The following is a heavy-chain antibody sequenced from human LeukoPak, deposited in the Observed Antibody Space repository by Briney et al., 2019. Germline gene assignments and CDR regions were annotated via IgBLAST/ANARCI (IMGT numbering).Heavy chain of an antibody. CDR2: INPSGGSI. J-gene: IGHJ3*02. Sequence: ASVKVSCKASGHIFTSYYMYWVRQAPGQGLEWMGIINPSGGSIRYAQRVQGRVTMTRDTSTRAVYMELSSLRAEDTAMYDCARDRNYYDSSGYYYEGGAFDIWGQGTMVTVSS. CDR3: ARDRNYYDSSGYYYEGGAFDI. D-gene: IGHD3-22*01. V-gene: IGHV1-46*04. CDR1: GHIFTSYY.